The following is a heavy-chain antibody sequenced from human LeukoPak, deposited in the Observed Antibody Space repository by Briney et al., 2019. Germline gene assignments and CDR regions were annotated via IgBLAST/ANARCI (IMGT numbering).Heavy chain of an antibody. V-gene: IGHV3-23*01. CDR2: IRSGGSA. D-gene: IGHD4-17*01. CDR3: ARDPNGDYIGAFDF. CDR1: GFTFSNYA. Sequence: GGSLRLSCAASGFTFSNYAMIWVRQAPGQGLEWVSAIRSGGSAKYADPVKARFTISRDNSKNTLYLQMNSLRAEDTALYFCARDPNGDYIGAFDFLGQGTVVTASS. J-gene: IGHJ3*01.